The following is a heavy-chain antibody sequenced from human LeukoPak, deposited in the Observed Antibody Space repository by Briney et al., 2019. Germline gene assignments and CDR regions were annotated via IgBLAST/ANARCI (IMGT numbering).Heavy chain of an antibody. CDR3: AKAIYGGGYYYGMDV. V-gene: IGHV3-9*01. CDR1: GFTFDDYA. D-gene: IGHD4-23*01. J-gene: IGHJ6*02. CDR2: ISWNSGSI. Sequence: GGSLRLSCAASGFTFDDYAMHWVRQAPGKGLEWVSGISWNSGSIGYADSVKGRFTISRGNAKNSLYLQMNSLRAEDTALYYCAKAIYGGGYYYGMDVWGQGTTVTVSS.